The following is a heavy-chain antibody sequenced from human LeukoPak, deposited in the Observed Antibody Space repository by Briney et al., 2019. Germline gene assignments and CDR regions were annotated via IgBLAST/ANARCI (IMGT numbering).Heavy chain of an antibody. CDR1: GFTFSGYG. D-gene: IGHD2-2*01. CDR2: IWYDENHK. V-gene: IGHV3-33*01. CDR3: ASSSPSDY. Sequence: PGRSLRLSCAASGFTFSGYGMHWVRQAPGKGLEWVAVIWYDENHKYYGDSVKGRFTISRDNSKNTLYLQMNSLRAEDTAVYYCASSSPSDYWGQGTLVTVSS. J-gene: IGHJ4*02.